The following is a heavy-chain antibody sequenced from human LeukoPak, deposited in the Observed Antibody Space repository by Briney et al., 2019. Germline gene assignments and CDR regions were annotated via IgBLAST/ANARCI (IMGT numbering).Heavy chain of an antibody. CDR2: IYYSGST. Sequence: PSETLSLTSTVSGGSISSSSYYWGWIRQPPGKGLEWIGSIYYSGSTYYNPSLKSRVTISVDTSKNQFSLKLSSVTAADTAVYYCARLGERFCSSTSCYLDYYMYVWGKGTTVTVSS. CDR1: GGSISSSSYY. CDR3: ARLGERFCSSTSCYLDYYMYV. D-gene: IGHD2-2*01. J-gene: IGHJ6*03. V-gene: IGHV4-39*01.